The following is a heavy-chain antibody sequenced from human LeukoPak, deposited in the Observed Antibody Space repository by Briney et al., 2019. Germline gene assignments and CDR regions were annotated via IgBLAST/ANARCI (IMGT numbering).Heavy chain of an antibody. Sequence: GSSVKVSCKASGGTFSSYAISWVRQAPGQGLEWMGRIIPILGIANYAQKFQGRVTITADKSTSTAYMELSSLRAEDTAVYYCVRDSHNVVVVPAAIHGDNWFDPWGQGTLVTVSS. CDR3: VRDSHNVVVVPAAIHGDNWFDP. J-gene: IGHJ5*02. CDR2: IIPILGIA. V-gene: IGHV1-69*04. D-gene: IGHD2-2*01. CDR1: GGTFSSYA.